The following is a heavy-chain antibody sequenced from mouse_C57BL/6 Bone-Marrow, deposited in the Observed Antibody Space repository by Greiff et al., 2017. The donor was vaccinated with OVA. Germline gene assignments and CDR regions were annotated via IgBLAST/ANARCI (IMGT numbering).Heavy chain of an antibody. D-gene: IGHD2-2*01. V-gene: IGHV3-8*01. CDR3: ARGVTTLRNAMDY. CDR2: ISYSGST. Sequence: EVKLQESGPGLAKPSQTLSLTCSVTGYSITSDYWNWIRKFPGNKLEYMGYISYSGSTYYNPSLKSRISITRDTSKNQYYLQLNSVTTEDTATYNCARGVTTLRNAMDYWGQGTSVTVSS. CDR1: GYSITSDY. J-gene: IGHJ4*01.